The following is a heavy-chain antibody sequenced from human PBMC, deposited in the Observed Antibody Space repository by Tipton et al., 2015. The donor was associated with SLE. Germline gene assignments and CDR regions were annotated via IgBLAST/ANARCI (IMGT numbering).Heavy chain of an antibody. CDR3: ARDYSSSSFDI. V-gene: IGHV4-34*01. Sequence: TLSLTCAVYGGSFSGYYWSWIRQPPGKGLEWIGEINHSGSTNYNPSLKSRVTISVDTSKNQFSLKLNSVTAADTAVYYCARDYSSSSFDIWGQGTMVTVSP. CDR2: INHSGST. D-gene: IGHD6-13*01. CDR1: GGSFSGYY. J-gene: IGHJ3*02.